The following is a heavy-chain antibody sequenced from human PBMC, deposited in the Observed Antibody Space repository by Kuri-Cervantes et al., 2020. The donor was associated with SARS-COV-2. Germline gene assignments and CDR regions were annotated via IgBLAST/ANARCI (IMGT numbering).Heavy chain of an antibody. CDR2: IYSGGST. Sequence: GESLKISCAASGFTFSSHYMSWVRQAPGKGLEWVSVIYSGGSTYYADAAKCLFTISRDNSKNTLYLQMNSLRAEDTAVYYCAGVVGYSSSWYYFDYWGQGTLVTVSS. CDR1: GFTFSSHY. J-gene: IGHJ4*02. CDR3: AGVVGYSSSWYYFDY. D-gene: IGHD6-13*01. V-gene: IGHV3-53*01.